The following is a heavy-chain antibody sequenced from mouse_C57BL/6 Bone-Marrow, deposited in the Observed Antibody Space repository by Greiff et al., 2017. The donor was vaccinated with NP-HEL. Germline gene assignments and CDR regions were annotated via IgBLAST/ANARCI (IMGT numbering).Heavy chain of an antibody. CDR3: TLTGFFAY. CDR2: IDPENGGP. J-gene: IGHJ3*01. D-gene: IGHD4-1*01. CDR1: GFNIKDDY. V-gene: IGHV14-4*01. Sequence: EVQLQQSGAELVRPGASVKLSCTASGFNIKDDYMHWVKQRPEQGLEWIGWIDPENGGPEYASKFQGKATITADTSSNTAYLQLSSLTSEDTAVYYCTLTGFFAYWGQGTLVTVSA.